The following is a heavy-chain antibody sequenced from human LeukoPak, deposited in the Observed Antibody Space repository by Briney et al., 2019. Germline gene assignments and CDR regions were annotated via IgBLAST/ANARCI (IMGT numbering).Heavy chain of an antibody. D-gene: IGHD2-8*01. Sequence: PSETLSLTCTVSGGSISSGDYYWSWIRQPPGKGLEWIGYIYYSGSTYYNPSLKSRVTISVDTSKNQFSLKLSSVTAAVTAVYYCARAPPGVAFDIWGQGTMVTVSS. CDR1: GGSISSGDYY. V-gene: IGHV4-30-4*08. CDR3: ARAPPGVAFDI. J-gene: IGHJ3*02. CDR2: IYYSGST.